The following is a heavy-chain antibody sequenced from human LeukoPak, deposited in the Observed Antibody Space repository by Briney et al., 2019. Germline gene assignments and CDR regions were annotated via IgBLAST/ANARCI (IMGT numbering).Heavy chain of an antibody. Sequence: SETLSLTCTVSGGSISSSSYYWGWIRQPPGKGLEWIGSIYYSGSTYYNPSLKSRVTISVDTSKNQFSLKLSSVTAADTAVYYSASPIVVVPAAIFHFDYWGQGTLVTVSS. CDR1: GGSISSSSYY. J-gene: IGHJ4*02. CDR2: IYYSGST. CDR3: ASPIVVVPAAIFHFDY. D-gene: IGHD2-2*02. V-gene: IGHV4-39*01.